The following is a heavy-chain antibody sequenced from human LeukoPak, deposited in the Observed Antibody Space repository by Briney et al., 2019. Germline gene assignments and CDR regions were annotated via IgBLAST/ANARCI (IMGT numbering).Heavy chain of an antibody. Sequence: SETLSLTCAVYGGSFSGYYWSWIRQPPGKGLEWIGEINHSGSTNYNPSLKSRVTISVDTSKNQFSLKLSSVTAADTAVYYCARGSTGRFWSGYYPPYFDYWGQGTLVTVSS. CDR2: INHSGST. J-gene: IGHJ4*02. V-gene: IGHV4-34*01. CDR1: GGSFSGYY. CDR3: ARGSTGRFWSGYYPPYFDY. D-gene: IGHD3-3*01.